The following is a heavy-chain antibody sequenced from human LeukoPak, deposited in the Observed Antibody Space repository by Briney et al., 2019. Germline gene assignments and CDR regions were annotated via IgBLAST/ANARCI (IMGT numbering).Heavy chain of an antibody. CDR3: ASSRSSTSFDY. D-gene: IGHD2-2*01. Sequence: SQTLSLTCTVSGGSISSGGNYWSWIRQHPGKGLEWIGYVYYSGSTYYNPSLKSRVTISVDTSKNQFSLKLSSVTAADTAVYYCASSRSSTSFDYWGQGTLVTVSS. CDR1: GGSISSGGNY. J-gene: IGHJ4*02. CDR2: VYYSGST. V-gene: IGHV4-31*03.